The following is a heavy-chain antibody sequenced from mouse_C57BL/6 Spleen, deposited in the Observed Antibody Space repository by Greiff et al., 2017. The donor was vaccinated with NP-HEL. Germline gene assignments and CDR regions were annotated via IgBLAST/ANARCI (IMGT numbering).Heavy chain of an antibody. J-gene: IGHJ2*01. CDR2: IYPGDGDT. V-gene: IGHV1-80*01. CDR3: GRYRSGPGYFDY. D-gene: IGHD3-2*02. CDR1: GYAFSSYW. Sequence: VQLQQSGAELVKPGASVKISCKASGYAFSSYWMNWVKQRPGKGLEWIGQIYPGDGDTNYNGKFKGKATLTADKSSSTAYMQLSSLTSEDAAVDCCGRYRSGPGYFDYWGQGTTLTVSS.